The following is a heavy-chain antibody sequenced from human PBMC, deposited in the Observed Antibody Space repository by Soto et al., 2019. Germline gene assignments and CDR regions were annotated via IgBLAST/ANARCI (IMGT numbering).Heavy chain of an antibody. D-gene: IGHD3-10*01. CDR1: GYTFTSYA. V-gene: IGHV1-3*01. Sequence: QVQLVQSGAEVKKPGASVKVSCKAPGYTFTSYAMHWVRQAPGQRLEWMGWINAGNGNTKYSQKFQGRVTITRDTSASTAYMELSSLRSEDTAVYYCARVGVGSAFDIWGQGTMVTVSS. CDR2: INAGNGNT. J-gene: IGHJ3*02. CDR3: ARVGVGSAFDI.